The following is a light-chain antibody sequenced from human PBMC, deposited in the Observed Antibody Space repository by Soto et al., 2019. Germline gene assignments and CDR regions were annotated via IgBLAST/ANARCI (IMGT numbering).Light chain of an antibody. CDR2: GAS. CDR3: QQYGSSPWT. CDR1: QSVSSSY. Sequence: EIVLKQSPGTLSLYPGERATLSCRASQSVSSSYLAWYQQKPGQAPRLLIYGASSRATGIPDRFSGSGSGTDFTLTISRLEPEDFAVYYCQQYGSSPWTFGQGTMVDIK. J-gene: IGKJ1*01. V-gene: IGKV3-20*01.